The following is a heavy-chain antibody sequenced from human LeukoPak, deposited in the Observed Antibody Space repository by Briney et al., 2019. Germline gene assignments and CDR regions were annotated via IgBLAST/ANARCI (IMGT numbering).Heavy chain of an antibody. CDR1: GFTFSSYG. CDR3: AKEGCSGGSCYDHWYFDL. Sequence: PGGSLRLSCAASGFTFSSYGMHWVRQAPGKGLEWVAVISYDGSNKYYADSVKGRFTISRDNSKNTLYLQMNSLRAEDTAVYYCAKEGCSGGSCYDHWYFDLWGRGTLVTVSS. CDR2: ISYDGSNK. D-gene: IGHD2-15*01. V-gene: IGHV3-30*18. J-gene: IGHJ2*01.